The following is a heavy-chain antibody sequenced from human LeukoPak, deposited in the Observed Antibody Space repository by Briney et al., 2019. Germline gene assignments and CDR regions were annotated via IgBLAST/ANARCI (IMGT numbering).Heavy chain of an antibody. CDR2: IYYSGST. V-gene: IGHV4-59*01. CDR1: GGSISSYY. Sequence: SETLSLTCTVSGGSISSYYWSWIRQPPGKGLEWIGYIYYSGSTNYNPSLKSRVTISVDTSKNQFSLKLSSVTAADTAVYYCAREEWFDPWGQGTLVTVSS. CDR3: AREEWFDP. J-gene: IGHJ5*02.